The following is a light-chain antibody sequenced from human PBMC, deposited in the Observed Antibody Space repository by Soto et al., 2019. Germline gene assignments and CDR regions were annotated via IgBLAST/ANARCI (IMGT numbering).Light chain of an antibody. CDR2: LNSDGSH. CDR1: SGHSSYA. V-gene: IGLV4-69*01. CDR3: QTWGTGTVV. Sequence: QLVLTQSPSASASLGASVKLTCTLSSGHSSYAIAWHQQQPEKGPRHLMKLNSDGSHSKGDGIPDRFSGSSSGAERYLTISSLQSEDEADYYCQTWGTGTVVFGGGTKVTVL. J-gene: IGLJ2*01.